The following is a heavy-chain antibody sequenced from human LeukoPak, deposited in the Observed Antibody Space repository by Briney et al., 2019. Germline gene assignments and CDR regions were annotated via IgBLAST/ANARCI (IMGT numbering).Heavy chain of an antibody. CDR3: ARVVYCDGDCPLDY. Sequence: ASVKVSCKASGYTFTSYDINWVRHATGQGLEWMGWMNAKTGNTGYAQKFQGRVTMTRNTSISTAYMELSSLRSEDTAVYYCARVVYCDGDCPLDYWGQGTLVTVSS. CDR1: GYTFTSYD. J-gene: IGHJ4*02. CDR2: MNAKTGNT. V-gene: IGHV1-8*01. D-gene: IGHD2-21*02.